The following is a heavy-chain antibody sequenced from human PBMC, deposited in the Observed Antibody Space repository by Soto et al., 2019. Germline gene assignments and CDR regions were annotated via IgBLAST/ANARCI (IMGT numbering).Heavy chain of an antibody. CDR2: ISYDGSKI. CDR1: GFTFSDYG. Sequence: QVRLVESGGGVVQPGKSLRLACAASGFTFSDYGMHWIRQAPGKGLEWVAMISYDGSKIYYANSVKGRFTISRDSSENTLYLQMSSLRAEDTAVYYCAKDLSVLATIHYFDYWGQGALVTVSS. D-gene: IGHD5-12*01. CDR3: AKDLSVLATIHYFDY. J-gene: IGHJ4*02. V-gene: IGHV3-30*18.